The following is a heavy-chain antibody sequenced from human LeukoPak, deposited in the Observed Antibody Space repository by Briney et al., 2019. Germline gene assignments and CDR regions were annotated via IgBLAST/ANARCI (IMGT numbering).Heavy chain of an antibody. D-gene: IGHD3-10*01. CDR2: IYSSGGT. V-gene: IGHV4-30-4*08. CDR3: ARRNYYASSWYFDL. Sequence: PSQTLSLTCTVSGGSIRSGDYYWSWIRQPPGKGLECIGYIYSSGGTYYSPSLKSRIAMSIDTSKNQFSLKLSSVTAADTATYYCARRNYYASSWYFDLWGRGTLVTVSS. CDR1: GGSIRSGDYY. J-gene: IGHJ2*01.